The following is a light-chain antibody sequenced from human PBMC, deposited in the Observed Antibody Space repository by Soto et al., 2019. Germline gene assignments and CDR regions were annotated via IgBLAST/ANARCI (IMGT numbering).Light chain of an antibody. CDR3: QQRSNWPRGT. CDR1: QSVSSY. Sequence: EIVLTQSPATLSMKQGERATLSCRASQSVSSYLAWYQQKPGQAPRLLIYDASNRATGIPARFSGSGSGTDFTLTISSLEPEDFAVYYCQQRSNWPRGTFGQGTKVDI. V-gene: IGKV3-11*01. J-gene: IGKJ1*01. CDR2: DAS.